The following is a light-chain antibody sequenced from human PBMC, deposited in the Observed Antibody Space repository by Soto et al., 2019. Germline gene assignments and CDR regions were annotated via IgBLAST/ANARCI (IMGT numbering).Light chain of an antibody. Sequence: QSVLTQPAYVSGSPGQSISISCIGTSSDVGSYNLVSWYQHHPGKAPKLMIYEVSKRPSGVSNRFSGSKSGNTASLTISGLQAEDEGDYYCCSYARSSAYVFGTGTKVTVL. CDR3: CSYARSSAYV. J-gene: IGLJ1*01. V-gene: IGLV2-23*02. CDR2: EVS. CDR1: SSDVGSYNL.